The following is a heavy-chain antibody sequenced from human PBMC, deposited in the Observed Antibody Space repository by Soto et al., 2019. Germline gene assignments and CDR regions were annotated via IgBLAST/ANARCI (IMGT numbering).Heavy chain of an antibody. V-gene: IGHV4-34*01. CDR3: ARLRFLEWLSLYYYYGMDV. Sequence: QVQLQQWGAGLLKPSETLSLTCAVYGGSFSGYYWSWIRQPPGKGLEWIGEINHSGSTNYNPSLKSRVTISVDTSKNQFSLKLSSVTAADTAVYYCARLRFLEWLSLYYYYGMDVWGQGTTVTVSS. CDR1: GGSFSGYY. CDR2: INHSGST. J-gene: IGHJ6*02. D-gene: IGHD3-3*01.